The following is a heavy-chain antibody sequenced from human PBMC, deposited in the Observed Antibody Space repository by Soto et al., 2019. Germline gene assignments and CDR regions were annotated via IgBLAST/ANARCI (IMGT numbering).Heavy chain of an antibody. V-gene: IGHV3-15*01. D-gene: IGHD3-22*01. CDR1: GFTFSNAW. CDR2: IKSKTDGGTT. Sequence: PGGSLRLSCAASGFTFSNAWMSWVRQAPGKGLEWVGRIKSKTDGGTTDYAAPVKGRFTISRDDSKNTLYLQMNSLKTEDTAVYYCTTAKYYYDKHGMDVWGQGTTVTVSS. CDR3: TTAKYYYDKHGMDV. J-gene: IGHJ6*02.